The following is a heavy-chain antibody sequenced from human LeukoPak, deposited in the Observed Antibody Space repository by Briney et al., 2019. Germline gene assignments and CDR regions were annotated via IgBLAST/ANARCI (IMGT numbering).Heavy chain of an antibody. CDR1: GFTVSSYG. V-gene: IGHV3-7*04. Sequence: PGGSLRLSCVASGFTVSSYGMSWVCQAPGKGLEWVANIKHDGTQNYYVDSVKGRFTISRDNAKNSLYLQMNSLRAEETAVYYCARLRPYSSDWYAYYGMDVWGQGTTVTVSS. CDR2: IKHDGTQN. J-gene: IGHJ6*02. CDR3: ARLRPYSSDWYAYYGMDV. D-gene: IGHD6-13*01.